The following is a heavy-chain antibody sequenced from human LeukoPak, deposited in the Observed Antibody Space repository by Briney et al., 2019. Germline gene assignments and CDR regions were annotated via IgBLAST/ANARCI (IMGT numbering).Heavy chain of an antibody. J-gene: IGHJ3*02. CDR1: GGSISSYY. V-gene: IGHV4-4*07. CDR3: ARPMTTSSDAFDI. Sequence: PSETLSLTCTVSGGSISSYYWSWIRQPAGKGLEWIGRIYTSGSTNYNPSLKSRVTISVDTSKNQFSLKPSSVTAADTAVYYCARPMTTSSDAFDIWGQGTMVTVSS. CDR2: IYTSGST. D-gene: IGHD4-11*01.